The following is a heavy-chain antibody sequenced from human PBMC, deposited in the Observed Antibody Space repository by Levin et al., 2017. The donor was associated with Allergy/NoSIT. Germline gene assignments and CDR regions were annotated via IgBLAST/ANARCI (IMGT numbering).Heavy chain of an antibody. CDR1: GFTFSSYS. J-gene: IGHJ4*02. CDR3: ARDQDPRGLELGY. Sequence: GGSLRLSCAASGFTFSSYSMNWVRQAPGKGLEWVSSISSSSSYIYYADSVKGRFTISRDNAKNSLYLQMNSLRAEDTAVYYCARDQDPRGLELGYWGQGTLVTVSS. V-gene: IGHV3-21*01. D-gene: IGHD1-7*01. CDR2: ISSSSSYI.